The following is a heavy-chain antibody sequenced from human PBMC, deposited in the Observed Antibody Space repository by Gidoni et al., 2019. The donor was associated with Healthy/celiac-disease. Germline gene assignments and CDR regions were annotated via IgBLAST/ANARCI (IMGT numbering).Heavy chain of an antibody. CDR3: AKDGGVEDSSGYYGFDY. J-gene: IGHJ4*02. D-gene: IGHD3-22*01. V-gene: IGHV3-9*01. CDR1: GFTFDDYA. Sequence: EVQLVDSGGGLVHPGRSLRLFCSASGFTFDDYAMHWVRQAPGKGLEWVEGISWTSGSISYADSVKGRFTISRDNAKNSLYLQMNSLRAEDTAVYYCAKDGGVEDSSGYYGFDYWGQGTLVTVSS. CDR2: ISWTSGSI.